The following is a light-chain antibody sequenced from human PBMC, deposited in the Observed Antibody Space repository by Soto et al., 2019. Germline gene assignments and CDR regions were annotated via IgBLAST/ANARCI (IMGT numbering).Light chain of an antibody. J-gene: IGLJ3*02. V-gene: IGLV1-47*01. CDR3: VAWDDNLSSRV. CDR1: RSNIGSAI. Sequence: QSVLTQPPSLSGTPGQTVTIFCIGSRSNIGSAIVHWYQQLPGTAPKHLIYMNSHRPSGVPDRFSASKSGTSASLVITGLRPEDEADYFCVAWDDNLSSRVFGGGTQLTVL. CDR2: MNS.